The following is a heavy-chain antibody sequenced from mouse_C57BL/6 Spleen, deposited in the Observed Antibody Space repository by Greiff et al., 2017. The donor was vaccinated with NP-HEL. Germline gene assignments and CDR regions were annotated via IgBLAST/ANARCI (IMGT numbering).Heavy chain of an antibody. Sequence: QVQLQQSGTELVKPGASVKLSCKASGYTFTSYWMHWVKQRPGQGLEWIGNINPSNGGTNYNEKFKSKATLTVDKSSSTAYMQLSSLTSEDSAVYYCARSWYDYDDAMDYWGQGTSVTVSS. V-gene: IGHV1-53*01. D-gene: IGHD2-4*01. J-gene: IGHJ4*01. CDR3: ARSWYDYDDAMDY. CDR1: GYTFTSYW. CDR2: INPSNGGT.